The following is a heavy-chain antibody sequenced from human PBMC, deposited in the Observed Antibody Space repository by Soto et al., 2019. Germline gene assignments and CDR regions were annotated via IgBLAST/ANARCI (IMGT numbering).Heavy chain of an antibody. Sequence: GESLKISCKGSGYSFTSYWISWVRQMPGKGLEWMGRIDPSDSYTNYSPSFQGHVTISADKSISTAYLQWSSLKASDTAMYYCAKDYDILTGYHDYYGMDVWGQGTTVNVSS. CDR2: IDPSDSYT. CDR3: AKDYDILTGYHDYYGMDV. CDR1: GYSFTSYW. D-gene: IGHD3-9*01. J-gene: IGHJ6*02. V-gene: IGHV5-10-1*01.